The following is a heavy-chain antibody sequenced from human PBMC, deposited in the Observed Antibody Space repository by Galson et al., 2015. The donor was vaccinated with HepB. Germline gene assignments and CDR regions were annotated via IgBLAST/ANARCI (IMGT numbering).Heavy chain of an antibody. J-gene: IGHJ4*02. D-gene: IGHD6-13*01. V-gene: IGHV3-33*08. Sequence: SLRLSCAASGFTFSSYGMHWVRQAPGKGLEWVAVIWYDGSNKYYADSVKGRFTISRDNSKHTLYLQMNSLRAEDTAVYYCAKLAAAGKSYSFDYWGQGTLVTVSS. CDR1: GFTFSSYG. CDR2: IWYDGSNK. CDR3: AKLAAAGKSYSFDY.